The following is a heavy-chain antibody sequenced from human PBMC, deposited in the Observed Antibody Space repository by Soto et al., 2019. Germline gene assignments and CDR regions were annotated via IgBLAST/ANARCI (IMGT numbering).Heavy chain of an antibody. CDR2: INHSGST. J-gene: IGHJ4*02. CDR1: GGSFSGYY. D-gene: IGHD1-26*01. Sequence: SETLSLTCAVYGGSFSGYYWSWIRQPPGKGLEWIGEINHSGSTNYNPSLKSRVTISIDTSKNQFSLKLSSVTAADTAVYYCARDGSYSGSYFWGQGTLVTVSS. V-gene: IGHV4-34*01. CDR3: ARDGSYSGSYF.